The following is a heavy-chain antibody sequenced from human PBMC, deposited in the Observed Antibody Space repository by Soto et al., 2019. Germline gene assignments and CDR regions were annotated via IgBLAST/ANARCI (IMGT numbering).Heavy chain of an antibody. V-gene: IGHV3-33*01. CDR2: IWYDGSNK. CDR3: ERDLTYYDFWSGGLDY. J-gene: IGHJ4*02. Sequence: QVQLVESGGGVVQPGRSLRLSCAASGFTFSSYGMHWVRQAPGKGLEWVAVIWYDGSNKYYADSVKGRFTISRDNSKNTLYLQMNRLRAEDTAVYYCERDLTYYDFWSGGLDYWGQGTLVTVSS. D-gene: IGHD3-3*01. CDR1: GFTFSSYG.